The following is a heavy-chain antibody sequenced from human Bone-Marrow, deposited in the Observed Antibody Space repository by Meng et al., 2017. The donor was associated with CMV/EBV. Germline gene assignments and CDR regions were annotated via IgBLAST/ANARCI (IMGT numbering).Heavy chain of an antibody. CDR3: ARPDYGGKWPVVSAEVDYYGMDV. D-gene: IGHD4-23*01. CDR1: GGTFSSYA. CDR2: IIPILGIA. Sequence: SVKVSCKASGGTFSSYAISWVRQAPGQGLEWMGGIIPILGIANYAQKFQGRVTITADKSTSTAYMELSSLRSEDTAVYYCARPDYGGKWPVVSAEVDYYGMDVWGQGTTVTVYS. J-gene: IGHJ6*02. V-gene: IGHV1-69*10.